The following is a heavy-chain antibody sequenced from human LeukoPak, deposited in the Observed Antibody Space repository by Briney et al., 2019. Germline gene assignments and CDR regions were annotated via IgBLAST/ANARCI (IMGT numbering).Heavy chain of an antibody. Sequence: GSLRLSCAASGFTFSSYGMHWVRQAPGKGLEWVAVIWYDGSNKYYADSVKGRFTISRDNSKNTLYLQMNSLRAEDTAVYYCARDTSSGWIDYWGQGTLVTVSS. CDR3: ARDTSSGWIDY. D-gene: IGHD6-19*01. CDR2: IWYDGSNK. V-gene: IGHV3-33*01. J-gene: IGHJ4*02. CDR1: GFTFSSYG.